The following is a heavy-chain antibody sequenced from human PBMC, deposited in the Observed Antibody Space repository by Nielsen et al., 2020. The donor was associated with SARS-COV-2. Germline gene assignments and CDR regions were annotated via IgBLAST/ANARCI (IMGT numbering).Heavy chain of an antibody. CDR1: GFTFSTYW. CDR2: INSDRGST. Sequence: GESLKISCAASGFTFSTYWMHWVRQVPGKGLVWVSGINSDRGSTKYVDSVKGRFTISRDNAKNTLFLQMNSLRPEDTALYYCARGGLGLSPPGYWGQGTLVTVSS. D-gene: IGHD3/OR15-3a*01. J-gene: IGHJ4*02. CDR3: ARGGLGLSPPGY. V-gene: IGHV3-74*03.